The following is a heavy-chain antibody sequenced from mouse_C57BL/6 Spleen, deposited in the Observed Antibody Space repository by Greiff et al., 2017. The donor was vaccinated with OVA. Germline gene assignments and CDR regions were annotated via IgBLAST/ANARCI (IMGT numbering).Heavy chain of an antibody. D-gene: IGHD4-1*01. J-gene: IGHJ2*01. CDR2: FYPGSGSI. Sequence: VQLQESGAELVKPGASVKLSCKASGYTFTEYTIHWVKQRSGQGLEWIGWFYPGSGSIKYNEKFKDKATLTADKSSSTVYMELSRLTSEDSAVYFCARHEEGENWDGKGLDYFDYWGQGTTLTVSS. CDR1: GYTFTEYT. CDR3: ARHEEGENWDGKGLDYFDY. V-gene: IGHV1-62-2*01.